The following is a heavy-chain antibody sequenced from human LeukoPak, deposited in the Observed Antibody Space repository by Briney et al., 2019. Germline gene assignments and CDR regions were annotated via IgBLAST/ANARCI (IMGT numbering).Heavy chain of an antibody. J-gene: IGHJ6*02. V-gene: IGHV3-11*01. Sequence: GGSLRLSCAASGFTFSDYYMSWIRQAPGKGLEWVSYISSSGSTIYYADSVKGRFTISRDNAKNSLYLQMNSLRAEDTAVYYCARELRRFGEHYYYYYGMDVWGQGTTVTVSS. D-gene: IGHD3-10*01. CDR1: GFTFSDYY. CDR2: ISSSGSTI. CDR3: ARELRRFGEHYYYYYGMDV.